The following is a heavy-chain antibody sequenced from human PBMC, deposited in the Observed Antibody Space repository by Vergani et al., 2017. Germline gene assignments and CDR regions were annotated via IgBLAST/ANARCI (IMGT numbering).Heavy chain of an antibody. Sequence: EVQLVESGGVVVQPGGSLRLSCAASGFTFSSYSMNWVRQAPGKGLEWVSYISSSSSTIYYADSVKGRFTISRDNAKNSLYLHMNSLRAEDTAVYYCARDLGYSSSPSYDYWGQGTLVTVSS. CDR2: ISSSSSTI. D-gene: IGHD6-6*01. J-gene: IGHJ4*02. V-gene: IGHV3-48*01. CDR3: ARDLGYSSSPSYDY. CDR1: GFTFSSYS.